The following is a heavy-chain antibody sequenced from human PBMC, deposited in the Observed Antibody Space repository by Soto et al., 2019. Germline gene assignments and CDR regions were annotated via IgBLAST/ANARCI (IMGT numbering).Heavy chain of an antibody. CDR2: VYYSGTT. CDR3: ARGLFRYDDGIYHSPDNWFDP. J-gene: IGHJ5*02. V-gene: IGHV4-30-2*01. CDR1: GVSMSSGGHS. Sequence: SETLSLTCSVSGVSMSSGGHSWNWMGQGAGKGLEWIGFVYYSGTTYYNPALSGRVTISVDRAKSQFSLQMRSVAAADTAVYFCARGLFRYDDGIYHSPDNWFDPWSQGTTATV. D-gene: IGHD5-12*01.